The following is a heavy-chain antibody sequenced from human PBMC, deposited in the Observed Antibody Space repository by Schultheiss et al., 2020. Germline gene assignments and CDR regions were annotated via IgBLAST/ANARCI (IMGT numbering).Heavy chain of an antibody. CDR3: AKDLPRIARIAAAEDYYYYGMDV. D-gene: IGHD6-13*01. CDR2: IYYSVST. V-gene: IGHV4-61*08. J-gene: IGHJ6*02. CDR1: GDSISSGDYY. Sequence: SETLSLTCTVSGDSISSGDYYWSWIRQPPGKGLEWIGYIYYSVSTNYNPSLKSRVTISVDTSKNQFSLKLSSVTAEDTAVYYCAKDLPRIARIAAAEDYYYYGMDVWGQGTTVTVSS.